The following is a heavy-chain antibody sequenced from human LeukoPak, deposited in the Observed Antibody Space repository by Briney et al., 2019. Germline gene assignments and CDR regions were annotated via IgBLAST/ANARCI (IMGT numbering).Heavy chain of an antibody. J-gene: IGHJ3*02. CDR2: INPNSGGT. CDR1: GYTFTCYY. D-gene: IGHD1-26*01. Sequence: ASVKVSCKASGYTFTCYYMHWVRQAPGQGLEWMGWINPNSGGTNYAQKFQGRVTMTRDTSISTAYMELSRLRSDDTAVYYCARATRSRIVGATKSLYAFDIWGQGTMVTVSS. CDR3: ARATRSRIVGATKSLYAFDI. V-gene: IGHV1-2*02.